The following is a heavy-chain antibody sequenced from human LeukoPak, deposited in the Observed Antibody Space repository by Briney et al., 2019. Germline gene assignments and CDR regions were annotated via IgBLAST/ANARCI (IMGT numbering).Heavy chain of an antibody. CDR2: INPNSGGT. D-gene: IGHD3-9*01. Sequence: ASVKVSCKASGYTFTGYYMHWVRQAPGQGLEWMGWINPNSGGTNYAQKFQGRVTMTRDTSISTAYMELSRLRSDDTAVYYCARQNDILTGLDYWGQGTLVTVSS. J-gene: IGHJ4*02. CDR3: ARQNDILTGLDY. V-gene: IGHV1-2*02. CDR1: GYTFTGYY.